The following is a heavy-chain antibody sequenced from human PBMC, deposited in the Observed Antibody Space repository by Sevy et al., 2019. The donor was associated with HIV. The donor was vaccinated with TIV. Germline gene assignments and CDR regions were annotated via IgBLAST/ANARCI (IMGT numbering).Heavy chain of an antibody. Sequence: GGSLRLSCAASGFTFSGSAMHWVRQASGKGLEWVGRIRSKGNSYATAYAASVKGRFTISRDDSKNTAYLQMNSLKTEDTAVYYFTSLSVDTAMGFDYWGQGTLVTVSS. CDR3: TSLSVDTAMGFDY. D-gene: IGHD5-18*01. V-gene: IGHV3-73*01. J-gene: IGHJ4*02. CDR1: GFTFSGSA. CDR2: IRSKGNSYAT.